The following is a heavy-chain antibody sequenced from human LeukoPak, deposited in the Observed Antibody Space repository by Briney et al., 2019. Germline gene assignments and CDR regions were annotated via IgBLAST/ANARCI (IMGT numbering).Heavy chain of an antibody. CDR3: ARGRSWGESGFDY. D-gene: IGHD6-13*01. CDR1: GDNVSNNSSA. Sequence: SQTLSLTCAIPGDNVSNNSSAWNWIRQSPSRGLEWLGRTYYRSKWYNDYAVSVTSRITISPDTSKNQFSLQLKSVTPDDTAVYYCARGRSWGESGFDYWGQGTLVTVSS. J-gene: IGHJ4*02. V-gene: IGHV6-1*01. CDR2: TYYRSKWYN.